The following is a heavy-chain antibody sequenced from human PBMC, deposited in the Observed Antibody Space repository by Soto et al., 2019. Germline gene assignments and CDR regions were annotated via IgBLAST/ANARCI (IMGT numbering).Heavy chain of an antibody. Sequence: VASVKVSCKASGYTFTSYAMHWVRQAPGQRLEWMGWINAGNGNTKYSQKFQGRVTITRDTSASTAYMELSSLRSEDTAVYYCARDLISEGSSWPFDYWGQGTLVTVSS. D-gene: IGHD6-13*01. CDR1: GYTFTSYA. CDR3: ARDLISEGSSWPFDY. J-gene: IGHJ4*02. V-gene: IGHV1-3*01. CDR2: INAGNGNT.